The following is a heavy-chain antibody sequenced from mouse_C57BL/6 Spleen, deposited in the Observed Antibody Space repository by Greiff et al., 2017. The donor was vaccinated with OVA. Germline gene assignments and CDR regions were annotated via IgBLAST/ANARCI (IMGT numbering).Heavy chain of an antibody. D-gene: IGHD2-1*01. J-gene: IGHJ4*01. CDR3: ARYEGGNFYYAMDY. CDR2: IRNKANGYTT. V-gene: IGHV7-3*01. CDR1: GFTFTDYY. Sequence: EVNVVESGGGLVQPGGSLSLSCAASGFTFTDYYMSWVRQPPGKALEWLGFIRNKANGYTTEYSASVKGRFTISRDNSQSILYLQMNALRAEDSATYYCARYEGGNFYYAMDYWGQGTSVTVSS.